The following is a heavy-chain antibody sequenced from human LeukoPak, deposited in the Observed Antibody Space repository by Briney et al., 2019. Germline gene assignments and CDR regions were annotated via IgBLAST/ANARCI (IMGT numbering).Heavy chain of an antibody. CDR2: ISSSSSYI. D-gene: IGHD3-3*02. V-gene: IGHV3-21*04. CDR3: AKAGSIRFDY. J-gene: IGHJ4*02. Sequence: PGGSLRLSCAASGFTFSSYSMNWVRQAPGKGLEWVSSISSSSSYIYYADSVKGRFTISRDNSKNTLYLQLNSLRAADTAAYYCAKAGSIRFDYWGQGTLVTVSS. CDR1: GFTFSSYS.